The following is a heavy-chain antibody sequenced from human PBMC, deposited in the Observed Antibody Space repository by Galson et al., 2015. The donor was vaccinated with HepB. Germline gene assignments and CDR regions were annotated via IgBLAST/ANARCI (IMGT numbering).Heavy chain of an antibody. CDR3: ARGGVLPGGFDS. Sequence: GDWIRQSAGKGLEWIGRIYSSGNTNYNPSLKSRVIMSMDMSRSQFSLKVTSVTAADTAVYFCARGGVLPGGFDSWGQGILVTVSS. D-gene: IGHD2-15*01. J-gene: IGHJ5*01. V-gene: IGHV4-4*07. CDR2: IYSSGNT.